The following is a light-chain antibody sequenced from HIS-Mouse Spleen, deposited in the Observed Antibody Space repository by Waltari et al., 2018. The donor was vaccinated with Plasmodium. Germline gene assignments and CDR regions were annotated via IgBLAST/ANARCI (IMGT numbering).Light chain of an antibody. CDR1: TCTIVRSNS. J-gene: IGLJ1*01. CDR3: CSYAGSYTFV. V-gene: IGLV2-11*01. CDR2: DVS. Sequence: QPALTQPRSVSGPPGPSVPISCPGTTCTIVRSNSVPWYQQHPGKAPKLMIYDVSKRPSGVPDRFSGSKSGNTASLTISGLQAEDEADYYCCSYAGSYTFVFGTGTKVTVL.